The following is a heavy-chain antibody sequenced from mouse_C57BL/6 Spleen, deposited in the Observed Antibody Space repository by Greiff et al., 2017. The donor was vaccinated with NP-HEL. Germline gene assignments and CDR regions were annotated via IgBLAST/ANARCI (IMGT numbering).Heavy chain of an antibody. J-gene: IGHJ4*01. Sequence: QVQLQQSGAELARPGASVKLSCKASGYTFTSYGISWVKQRTGQGLEWIGEIYPRSGNTYYNEKFQGKATLTADKSSSTAYMELRSLTSEDSAVYFCARSEVTTVVAPYYYAMDYWGQGTSVTVSS. CDR2: IYPRSGNT. CDR3: ARSEVTTVVAPYYYAMDY. CDR1: GYTFTSYG. D-gene: IGHD1-1*01. V-gene: IGHV1-81*01.